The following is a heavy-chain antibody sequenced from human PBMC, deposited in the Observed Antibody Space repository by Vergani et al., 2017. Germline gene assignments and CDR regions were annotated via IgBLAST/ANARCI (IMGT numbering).Heavy chain of an antibody. V-gene: IGHV1-69*12. J-gene: IGHJ4*02. D-gene: IGHD2-15*01. Sequence: VQLVQSGAEVRKPGASVTVSCTASGYIFKNYYIHWLRQAPGQAFEWMGGIIPIFGTANDAQKFQGRVTITADESTSTAYMELSSLRSEDTAVYYCARDGAGSGYFDYWGQGTLVTFSS. CDR1: GYIFKNYY. CDR3: ARDGAGSGYFDY. CDR2: IIPIFGTA.